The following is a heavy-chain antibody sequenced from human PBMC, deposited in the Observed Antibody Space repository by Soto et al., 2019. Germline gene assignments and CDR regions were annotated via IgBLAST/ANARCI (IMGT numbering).Heavy chain of an antibody. J-gene: IGHJ4*02. CDR2: ISSNGGST. D-gene: IGHD2-2*01. CDR1: GFTFSSYA. V-gene: IGHV3-64*01. Sequence: GGSLRLSCAASGFTFSSYAMHWVRQAPGKGLEYVSAISSNGGSTYYANSVKGRFTISRDNSKNTLYLQMGSLRAEDMAVYYCARWSICSSTSCYGFSDYWGQGTLVTVSS. CDR3: ARWSICSSTSCYGFSDY.